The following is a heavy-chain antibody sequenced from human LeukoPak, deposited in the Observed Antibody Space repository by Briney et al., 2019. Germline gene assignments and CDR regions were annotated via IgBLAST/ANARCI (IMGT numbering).Heavy chain of an antibody. J-gene: IGHJ2*01. CDR3: XXXXXXXXXXYWYFDL. CDR2: ISGSGGRT. CDR1: XXTFXSXG. Sequence: XAXSXXTFXSXGMSWVRQAPGEGLEWVSAISGSGGRTYYADSVKGGFTISREKSKKTLYMRINRLRDEDTRVNNVXXXXXXXXXXYWYFDLWGRGTLVTVSS. V-gene: IGHV3-23*01.